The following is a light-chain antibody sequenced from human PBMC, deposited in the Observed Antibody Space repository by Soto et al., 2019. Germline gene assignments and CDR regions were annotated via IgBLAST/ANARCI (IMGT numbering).Light chain of an antibody. J-gene: IGLJ2*01. V-gene: IGLV2-23*01. CDR3: SSYAGDTTSLVV. CDR2: EGS. Sequence: QSALTQPASVSGSPGQSITISCTGTSSDVGSYNLVSWYQQHPGKAPKLLIYEGSKRPSGVSNRFSGSKSGSTASLTVSGLQAEDEADYYCSSYAGDTTSLVVFGGGTKLTVL. CDR1: SSDVGSYNL.